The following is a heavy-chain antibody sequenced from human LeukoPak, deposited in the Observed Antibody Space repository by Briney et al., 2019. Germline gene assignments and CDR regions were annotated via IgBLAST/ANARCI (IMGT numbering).Heavy chain of an antibody. D-gene: IGHD1-26*01. CDR1: DDSISSYY. CDR2: IYHTGST. Sequence: PSETLSLTCSVSDDSISSYYWSWIRRSPGKGLEWIGSIYHTGSTNYNPSLKSRVTISIDTSKNQFSLKLSSVTAADTAVYYCARGGNWHFDLWGRGTLVTVSS. CDR3: ARGGNWHFDL. J-gene: IGHJ2*01. V-gene: IGHV4-59*12.